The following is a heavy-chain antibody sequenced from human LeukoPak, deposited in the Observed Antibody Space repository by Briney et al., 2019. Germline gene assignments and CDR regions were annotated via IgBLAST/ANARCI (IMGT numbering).Heavy chain of an antibody. CDR1: GFTFSSYA. D-gene: IGHD6-19*01. CDR2: ISGSGGST. J-gene: IGHJ4*02. V-gene: IGHV3-23*01. Sequence: GGSLRLSCAASGFTFSSYAMSWVRQAPGKGLEWVSAISGSGGSTYYADSVRGRFTISRDNSKNTLYLQMNSLRAEDTAVYYCARGSSGIAVAGPDYWGQGTLVTVSS. CDR3: ARGSSGIAVAGPDY.